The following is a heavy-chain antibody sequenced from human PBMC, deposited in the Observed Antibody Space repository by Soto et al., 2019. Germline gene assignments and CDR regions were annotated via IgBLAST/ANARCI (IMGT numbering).Heavy chain of an antibody. V-gene: IGHV3-7*01. CDR3: ARDHLGIAAGDFDL. CDR2: MKPDGGEI. Sequence: CVASGFTFSNYWMSWVRQPPGKGLEWVANMKPDGGEINYVDSVKGRFTISRDDAKKSLFLQMNSLRADDTAVYYCARDHLGIAAGDFDLWGQGTLVTVSS. J-gene: IGHJ4*02. D-gene: IGHD6-19*01. CDR1: GFTFSNYW.